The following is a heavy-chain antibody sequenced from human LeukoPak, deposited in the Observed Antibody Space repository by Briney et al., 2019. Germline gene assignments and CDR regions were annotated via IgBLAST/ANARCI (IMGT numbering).Heavy chain of an antibody. J-gene: IGHJ1*01. V-gene: IGHV3-23*01. Sequence: GGSLRLSCAASGLTFSSYAMSWVRQAPGKGLEWVSAISGSGVTTHYAGSVKGRFSISRDNSKNTLYLQMNSLRAEDTALYYCAKKVVVGATSPYSDFQDWGQGTLVTVSS. CDR1: GLTFSSYA. CDR3: AKKVVVGATSPYSDFQD. CDR2: ISGSGVTT. D-gene: IGHD1-26*01.